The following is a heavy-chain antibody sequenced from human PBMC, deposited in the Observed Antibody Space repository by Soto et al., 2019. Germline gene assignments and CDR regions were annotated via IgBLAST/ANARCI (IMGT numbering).Heavy chain of an antibody. V-gene: IGHV4-39*01. CDR1: GGSITNSGYY. CDR2: IYYSGST. J-gene: IGHJ4*02. CDR3: ARQEGSSTYYRAYYFDY. D-gene: IGHD2-2*01. Sequence: PSETLSLTCNVSGGSITNSGYYWGWIRQPPGKGLEWIGSIYYSGSTYYSPSLKSRVTISVDTSKNQFSLNLTSVTAADTAVYFCARQEGSSTYYRAYYFDYWGQGTLVTVSS.